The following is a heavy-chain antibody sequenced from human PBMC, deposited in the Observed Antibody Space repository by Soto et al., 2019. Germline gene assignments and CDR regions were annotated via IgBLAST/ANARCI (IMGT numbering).Heavy chain of an antibody. CDR1: GATFNTLT. CDR2: FVPVFGSA. V-gene: IGHV1-69*01. Sequence: QVQLVQSGAEVRKPGSSVRVSCPASGATFNTLTINWVRQAPGQGIECMGGFVPVFGSATYAQQFRGRLTISADASTRTFYMHLRELKSEDTALYFCVREDDTTGSYSWFDPWGPGTLVTVSS. D-gene: IGHD3-22*01. J-gene: IGHJ5*02. CDR3: VREDDTTGSYSWFDP.